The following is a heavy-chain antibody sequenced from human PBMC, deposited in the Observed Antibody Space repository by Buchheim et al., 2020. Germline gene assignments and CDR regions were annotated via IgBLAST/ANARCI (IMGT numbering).Heavy chain of an antibody. J-gene: IGHJ4*02. V-gene: IGHV3-48*02. CDR1: GFTFSTYS. D-gene: IGHD4-11*01. Sequence: EVQLLESGGGLVQPGGSLRLSCAASGFTFSTYSMNWVRQAPGKGLEWVSYISSSSSTIYYADSVRGRFTISRDNAKNSLYLQMNSLRDENTVVNYCAKDARGNYVSDYWGQGTL. CDR3: AKDARGNYVSDY. CDR2: ISSSSSTI.